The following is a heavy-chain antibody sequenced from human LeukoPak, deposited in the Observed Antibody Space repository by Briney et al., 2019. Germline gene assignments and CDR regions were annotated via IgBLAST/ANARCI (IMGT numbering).Heavy chain of an antibody. D-gene: IGHD3-16*01. V-gene: IGHV4-34*01. Sequence: PSETLSLPCAVYGGSFSGYYWSWIRQPQPPGKGLEWIGEINHSGSTKYNPSLKSRVTISVDTSKNQFSLKLSSVTAADTAVYYCARDYRSTIGGEYGMDVWGQGTTVTVSS. J-gene: IGHJ6*02. CDR1: GGSFSGYY. CDR2: INHSGST. CDR3: ARDYRSTIGGEYGMDV.